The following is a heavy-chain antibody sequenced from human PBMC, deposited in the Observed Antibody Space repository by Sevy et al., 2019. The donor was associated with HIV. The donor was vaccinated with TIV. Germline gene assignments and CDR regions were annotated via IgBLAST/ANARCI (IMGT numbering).Heavy chain of an antibody. J-gene: IGHJ4*02. Sequence: GGSLRLSCEASGFIFCSNLMHWVRQAPGKGLVWVSRIDGGGNSTTYAGSVKGRFTISRDNAKNTLYLQMNSLRAEDTAVYYCARHAYGGPDYWGQGSLVTVSS. V-gene: IGHV3-74*01. D-gene: IGHD3-10*01. CDR2: IDGGGNST. CDR1: GFIFCSNL. CDR3: ARHAYGGPDY.